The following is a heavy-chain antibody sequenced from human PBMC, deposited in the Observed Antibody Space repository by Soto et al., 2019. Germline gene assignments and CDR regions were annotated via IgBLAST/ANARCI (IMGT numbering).Heavy chain of an antibody. CDR3: ARKASYSDAGSFDP. CDR1: GYTFITYY. D-gene: IGHD4-17*01. Sequence: QVQLVQSGAEVKKPGASVKLSCKASGYTFITYYMYWVRQAPGQGLEWMGIINPSGGSTHYAQKFQGRVTMTKDTSTSTVYMELSSLRSDDTAVYYCARKASYSDAGSFDPWGQGSLVTVSS. V-gene: IGHV1-46*01. J-gene: IGHJ5*02. CDR2: INPSGGST.